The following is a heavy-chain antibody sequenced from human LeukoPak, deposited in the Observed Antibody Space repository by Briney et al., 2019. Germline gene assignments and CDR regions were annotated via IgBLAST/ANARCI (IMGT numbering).Heavy chain of an antibody. Sequence: ASVKVSCKASGGTFSSYAISWVRQMPGKGLEWMGIIYPGDSDTRYSPSFQGQVTISADKSISTAYLQWSSLKASDTAMYYCARFYGSGSYVSGYYYYMDVWGKGTTVTVSS. CDR2: IYPGDSDT. CDR3: ARFYGSGSYVSGYYYYMDV. V-gene: IGHV5-51*01. D-gene: IGHD3-10*01. J-gene: IGHJ6*03. CDR1: GGTFSSYA.